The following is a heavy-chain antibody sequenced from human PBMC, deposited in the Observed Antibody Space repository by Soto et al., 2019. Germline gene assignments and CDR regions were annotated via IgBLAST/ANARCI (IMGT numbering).Heavy chain of an antibody. V-gene: IGHV4-39*02. Sequence: PSETLSLTCTVSGGSISSSSYYWGWIRQPPGKGLEWIGSIYYSGSTYYNPSLKSRVTISVDTSKNQFSLKLSSVTAADTAVYYCAREGSDYYGSGLKTGYYGMDVWGQGTTVTVSS. J-gene: IGHJ6*02. CDR3: AREGSDYYGSGLKTGYYGMDV. CDR1: GGSISSSSYY. D-gene: IGHD3-10*01. CDR2: IYYSGST.